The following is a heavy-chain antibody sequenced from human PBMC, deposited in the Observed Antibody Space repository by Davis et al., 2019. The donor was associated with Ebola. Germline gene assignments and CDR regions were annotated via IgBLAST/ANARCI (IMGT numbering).Heavy chain of an antibody. D-gene: IGHD6-19*01. CDR1: GFTFSSYA. CDR3: ARHLAPRAVAHAFQH. Sequence: GESLKISCAASGFTFSSYAMHWVRQAPGKGLEWVAVMSYDGSNKYYADSVKGRFTISRDNSKNTLYLQMNSLRREDTAEYYCARHLAPRAVAHAFQHWGQGTLVTVSS. V-gene: IGHV3-30-3*01. J-gene: IGHJ1*01. CDR2: MSYDGSNK.